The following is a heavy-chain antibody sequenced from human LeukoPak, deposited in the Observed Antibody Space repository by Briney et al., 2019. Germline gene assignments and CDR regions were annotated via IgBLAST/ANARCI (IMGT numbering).Heavy chain of an antibody. CDR3: ARHVITTGTTGYYYFDY. Sequence: SVKVSCKASGGTFSSYAISWVRQAPGQGLEWMGGIIPIFGTANYAQKFQGRVTITADESTSTAYVELSSLRSEDTAVYYCARHVITTGTTGYYYFDYWGQGTLVTVSS. D-gene: IGHD1-1*01. CDR1: GGTFSSYA. J-gene: IGHJ4*02. CDR2: IIPIFGTA. V-gene: IGHV1-69*13.